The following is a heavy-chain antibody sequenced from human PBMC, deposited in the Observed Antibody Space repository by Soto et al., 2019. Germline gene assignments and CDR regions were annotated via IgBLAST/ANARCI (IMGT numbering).Heavy chain of an antibody. CDR2: IYYSGST. V-gene: IGHV4-59*01. D-gene: IGHD3-22*01. J-gene: IGHJ6*02. Sequence: SETLSLTCTVSGGSISSYYWSWIRQPPGKGLEWIGYIYYSGSTNYNPSLKSRVTISVDTSKNQFSLKLSSVTAADTAVYYCAREGRYYDSSGYYYYYGMDVWGQGTKVTVSS. CDR3: AREGRYYDSSGYYYYYGMDV. CDR1: GGSISSYY.